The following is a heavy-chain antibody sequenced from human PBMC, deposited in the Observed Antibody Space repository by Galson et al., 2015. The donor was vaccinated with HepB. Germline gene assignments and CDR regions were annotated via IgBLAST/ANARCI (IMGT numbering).Heavy chain of an antibody. Sequence: SLRLSCAASGFTFGDYAMSWVRQAPGKGLEWVGFIRSKAYGGTTEYAASVKGRFTISRDDSKSIAYLQMNSLKTEDTAVYYCTRDPQYYYYGMDVWGQGTTVTVSS. J-gene: IGHJ6*02. CDR2: IRSKAYGGTT. CDR3: TRDPQYYYYGMDV. CDR1: GFTFGDYA. V-gene: IGHV3-49*04.